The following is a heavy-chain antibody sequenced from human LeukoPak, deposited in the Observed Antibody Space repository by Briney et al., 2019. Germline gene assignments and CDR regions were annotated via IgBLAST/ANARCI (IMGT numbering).Heavy chain of an antibody. CDR3: TRDGRQQLVAFDI. V-gene: IGHV4-4*02. CDR2: IYHSGST. Sequence: SETLSLTCAVSGGSISSSNWWSWVRQPPGKGLEWIGEIYHSGSTNYNPSLKSRVTISVDKSKNQFSLKLSSVTAADTAVYYCTRDGRQQLVAFDIWGQGTMVTVSS. CDR1: GGSISSSNW. D-gene: IGHD6-13*01. J-gene: IGHJ3*02.